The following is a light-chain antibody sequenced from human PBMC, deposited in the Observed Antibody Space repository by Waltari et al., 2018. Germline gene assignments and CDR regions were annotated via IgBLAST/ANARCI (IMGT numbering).Light chain of an antibody. Sequence: IMMTQSPDSLAVSLGERAPINCKSSQSVLYTSNNKNCLAWYQQKPGQPPKLLISGASTRESGVPDRFSGSGSGTDFTLTISSLQAEDVAIYYCQQYYSRPQTFGQGTKVEIK. CDR3: QQYYSRPQT. J-gene: IGKJ1*01. CDR2: GAS. CDR1: QSVLYTSNNKNC. V-gene: IGKV4-1*01.